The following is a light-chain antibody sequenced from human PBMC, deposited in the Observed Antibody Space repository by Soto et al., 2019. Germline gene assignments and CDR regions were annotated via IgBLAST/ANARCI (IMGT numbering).Light chain of an antibody. J-gene: IGKJ1*01. Sequence: DIQMTQSPSTLSGSVGDSVTITCRASQTISSWLAWYQQKPGKAPKLLIYKASTLKSGVPSRFSGSGSGTEFTRNISSLQPDDFATYYCQHYNSYSEAFGQGTKVELK. CDR1: QTISSW. CDR2: KAS. CDR3: QHYNSYSEA. V-gene: IGKV1-5*03.